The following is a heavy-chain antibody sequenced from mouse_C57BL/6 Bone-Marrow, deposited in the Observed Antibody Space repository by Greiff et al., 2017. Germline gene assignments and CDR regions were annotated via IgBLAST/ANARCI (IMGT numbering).Heavy chain of an antibody. CDR3: ARDSYDGYPFAY. D-gene: IGHD2-3*01. J-gene: IGHJ3*01. Sequence: EVKLMESGGGLVQSGRSLRLSCATSGFTFSDFYMEWVRHAPGKGLEWIAASRNKANDYTTAYSASVKGRFIVSRNTSKSILYLQMNALRAEDTAIYYCARDSYDGYPFAYWGQGTLVTVSA. CDR2: SRNKANDYTT. CDR1: GFTFSDFY. V-gene: IGHV7-1*01.